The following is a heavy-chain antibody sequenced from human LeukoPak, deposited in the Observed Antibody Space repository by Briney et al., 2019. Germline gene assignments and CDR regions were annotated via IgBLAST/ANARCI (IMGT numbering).Heavy chain of an antibody. CDR1: GFSFNNYA. J-gene: IGHJ4*02. CDR2: ISGGGDAT. Sequence: PGGSLRLSCAASGFSFNNYAMSWVRQAPGKGLEWVSAISGGGDATKYADSVKGRFTISRDNSKNTLSLQMNSLRAEDTALYYCAKSDCGTIGCELLNYWGQGTLVTVSS. D-gene: IGHD2-21*01. V-gene: IGHV3-23*01. CDR3: AKSDCGTIGCELLNY.